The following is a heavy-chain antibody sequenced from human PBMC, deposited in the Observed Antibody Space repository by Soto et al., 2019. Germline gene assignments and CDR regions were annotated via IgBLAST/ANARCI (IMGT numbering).Heavy chain of an antibody. CDR2: INAGNGNT. D-gene: IGHD6-13*01. Sequence: GASVKVSCKASGYTFTSYAMHWVRQAPGQRLEWMGWINAGNGNTKYSQKFQGRVTITRDTSASTAYMELSSLRSEDTAVYYCARDPGYSSSWYAFWFDPWGQGTLVTVSS. J-gene: IGHJ5*02. V-gene: IGHV1-3*01. CDR3: ARDPGYSSSWYAFWFDP. CDR1: GYTFTSYA.